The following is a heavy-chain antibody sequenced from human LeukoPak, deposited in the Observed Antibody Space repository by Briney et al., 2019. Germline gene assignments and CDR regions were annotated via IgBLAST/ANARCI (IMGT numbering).Heavy chain of an antibody. CDR3: ARERELAVAAY. V-gene: IGHV3-30-3*01. J-gene: IGHJ4*02. D-gene: IGHD6-19*01. CDR2: ISYDGSNK. CDR1: GFTFCSYA. Sequence: PGRSLRLSCAASGFTFCSYAMHWVRQAPGKGLEWVAVISYDGSNKYYADSVKGRFTISRDNSKNTLYLQMNSLRAEDTAVYYCARERELAVAAYWGQGTLVTVPS.